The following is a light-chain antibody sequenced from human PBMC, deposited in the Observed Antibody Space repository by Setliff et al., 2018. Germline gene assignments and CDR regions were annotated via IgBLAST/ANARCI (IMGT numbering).Light chain of an antibody. CDR3: RSFTTSSTLV. CDR2: DVS. CDR1: SSDVGGYNS. V-gene: IGLV2-14*03. J-gene: IGLJ3*02. Sequence: QSVLTQPASVSGSPRQSITIPCTGTSSDVGGYNSVSWNQHHPGKAPKLMIYDVSYRPSGVSNRFSGSKSGNTASLTISGLQTEDEAHYYCRSFTTSSTLVFGGGTKVTVL.